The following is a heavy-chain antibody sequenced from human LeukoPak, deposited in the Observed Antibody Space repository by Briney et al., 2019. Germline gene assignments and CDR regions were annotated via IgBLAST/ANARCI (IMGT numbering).Heavy chain of an antibody. V-gene: IGHV3-30*02. J-gene: IGHJ3*02. CDR3: AKVFSAYYYDSSGYPDAFDI. Sequence: HPGGSLRLSCAASGFTFSSYGMHWVRQAPGKGLEWVAFIRYDGSNKYYADSVKGRFTISRDNSKNTLYLQMNSLRAEDTAVYYCAKVFSAYYYDSSGYPDAFDIWGQGTMVTVSS. CDR2: IRYDGSNK. CDR1: GFTFSSYG. D-gene: IGHD3-22*01.